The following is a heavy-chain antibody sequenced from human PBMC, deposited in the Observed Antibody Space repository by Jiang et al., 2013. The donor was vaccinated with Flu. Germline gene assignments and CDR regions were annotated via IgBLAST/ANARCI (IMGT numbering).Heavy chain of an antibody. CDR2: IYPGDSDT. Sequence: GAEVKKPGESLKISCKGSGYSFTSYWIGWVRQMPGKGLEWMGIIYPGDSDTRYSPSFQGQVTISADKSISTAYLQWSSLKASDTAMYYCARRALVGAILSYNWFDPWGQGTPVTVSS. CDR1: GYSFTSYW. J-gene: IGHJ5*02. CDR3: ARRALVGAILSYNWFDP. D-gene: IGHD1-26*01. V-gene: IGHV5-51*01.